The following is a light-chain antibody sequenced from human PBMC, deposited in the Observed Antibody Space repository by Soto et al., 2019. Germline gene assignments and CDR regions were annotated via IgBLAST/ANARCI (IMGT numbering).Light chain of an antibody. CDR1: SSDFGGYNY. V-gene: IGLV2-8*01. Sequence: QSALTQPPSAAGSPGQSVTISCTGTSSDFGGYNYVSWYQQHPGKAPKLIIYEVTKRPSGVPDRFSGSKSGNTASLTVSGLQAEDEADYYCSSYAGSNSYGFGTGTKLTVL. CDR3: SSYAGSNSYG. CDR2: EVT. J-gene: IGLJ1*01.